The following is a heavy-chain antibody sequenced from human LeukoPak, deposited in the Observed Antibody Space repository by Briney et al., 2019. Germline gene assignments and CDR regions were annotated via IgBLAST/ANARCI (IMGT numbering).Heavy chain of an antibody. V-gene: IGHV4-59*01. Sequence: SETLSLTCTVSGGSISNYYWTWMRQPPGKRVEWIGYIYYRGSTNYNPSLKSRVTISVDTSKNQFSLKLNSMTAADTAVYYCARVQSGYSYGPFDYWGQGTLVTVSS. CDR3: ARVQSGYSYGPFDY. CDR1: GGSISNYY. J-gene: IGHJ4*02. D-gene: IGHD5-18*01. CDR2: IYYRGST.